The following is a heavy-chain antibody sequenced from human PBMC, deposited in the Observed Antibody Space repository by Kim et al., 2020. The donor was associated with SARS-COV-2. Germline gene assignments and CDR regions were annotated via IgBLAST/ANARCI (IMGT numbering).Heavy chain of an antibody. Sequence: NATPSLKSRVTISVDTSKKQFSLKLSSVTAADTAVYYCARLSAVAGTLDYWGQGTLVTVSS. CDR3: ARLSAVAGTLDY. D-gene: IGHD6-19*01. V-gene: IGHV4-59*08. J-gene: IGHJ4*02.